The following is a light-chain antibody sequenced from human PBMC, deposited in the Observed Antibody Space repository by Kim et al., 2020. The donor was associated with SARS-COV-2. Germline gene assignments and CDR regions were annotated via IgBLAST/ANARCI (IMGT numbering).Light chain of an antibody. Sequence: GDRVPITCRASQVISNFFAWFQLKPGKAPKLLIYAASAVQPGVPSRFSGSGSGTDFTITVTSLQPEDVATYYWQKCDRAPRTFGQGTKVDIK. J-gene: IGKJ1*01. CDR1: QVISNF. CDR2: AAS. CDR3: QKCDRAPRT. V-gene: IGKV1-27*01.